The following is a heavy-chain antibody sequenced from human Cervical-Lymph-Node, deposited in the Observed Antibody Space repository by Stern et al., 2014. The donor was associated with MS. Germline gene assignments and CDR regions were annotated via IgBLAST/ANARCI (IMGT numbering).Heavy chain of an antibody. J-gene: IGHJ4*02. D-gene: IGHD3-3*01. V-gene: IGHV3-72*01. CDR1: GFTFSDHY. Sequence: EVQLVESGGGLVQPGGSLRLSCAASGFTFSDHYMDWVRQAPGKGLEWVVRSRNKAHSYPTEYAASVKGRFTISRDDSKNSLYLQMSSLKTEDTAVYYCARQGTIFGVVVPYFDSWGQGTRVTVSS. CDR3: ARQGTIFGVVVPYFDS. CDR2: SRNKAHSYPT.